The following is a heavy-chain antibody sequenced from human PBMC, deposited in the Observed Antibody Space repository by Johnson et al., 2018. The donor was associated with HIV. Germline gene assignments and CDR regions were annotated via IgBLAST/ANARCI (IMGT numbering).Heavy chain of an antibody. V-gene: IGHV3-NL1*01. J-gene: IGHJ3*02. CDR3: VGGSWYSYGPQDAFDI. CDR2: ITGSGGNT. D-gene: IGHD5-18*01. Sequence: QMQLVESGGGVVQPGRSLRLSCAASGFTFSSYGMHWVRQAPGKGLEWVSSITGSGGNTYDADSVKGRFTISRDNSKNTLYLQMGRLRAEDMAVYYCVGGSWYSYGPQDAFDIWGQGTMVTVSS. CDR1: GFTFSSYG.